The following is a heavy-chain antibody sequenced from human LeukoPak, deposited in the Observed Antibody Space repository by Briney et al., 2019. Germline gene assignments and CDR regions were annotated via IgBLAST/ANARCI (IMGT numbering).Heavy chain of an antibody. CDR1: GGSLSSGGYS. CDR2: IYHSGST. CDR3: ASSGKHSGYDFTY. D-gene: IGHD5-12*01. J-gene: IGHJ4*02. V-gene: IGHV4-30-2*01. Sequence: SETLSLTCAVSGGSLSSGGYSWSWIRQPPGKGLEWIGYIYHSGSTYYNPSLKSRVTISVDRSKNQFSLKLSSVTAADTAVYYCASSGKHSGYDFTYWGQGTLVTVSS.